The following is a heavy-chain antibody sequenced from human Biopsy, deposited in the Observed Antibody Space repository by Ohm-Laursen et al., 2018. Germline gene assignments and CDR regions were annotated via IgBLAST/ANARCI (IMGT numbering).Heavy chain of an antibody. CDR3: GNEVHGRDY. CDR1: GKTFSDYP. Sequence: SQTLSLTCAVFGKTFSDYPWSWIRQPPGQGLEWIGQINQAGTTNYNPSLKSRVSISADASKYEFSLRLTSVTAADTAVYLCGNEVHGRDYWGLGAQVTVSS. CDR2: INQAGTT. J-gene: IGHJ4*02. V-gene: IGHV4-34*08. D-gene: IGHD2-15*01.